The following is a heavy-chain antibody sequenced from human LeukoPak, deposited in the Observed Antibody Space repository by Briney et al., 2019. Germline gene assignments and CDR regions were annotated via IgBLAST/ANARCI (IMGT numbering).Heavy chain of an antibody. J-gene: IGHJ5*02. Sequence: SETRSLTCAVSGYSISSGYYWGWIRQPPGKGLEWIGSIYHSGSTYYNPSLKSRVTISVDTSKNQFSLKLSSVTAADTAVYYCAREFRYYYGSGSYPANWFDPWGQGTLVTVSS. CDR3: AREFRYYYGSGSYPANWFDP. D-gene: IGHD3-10*01. CDR1: GYSISSGYY. V-gene: IGHV4-38-2*02. CDR2: IYHSGST.